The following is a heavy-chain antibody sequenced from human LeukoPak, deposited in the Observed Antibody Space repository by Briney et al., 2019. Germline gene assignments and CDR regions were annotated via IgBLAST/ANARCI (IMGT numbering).Heavy chain of an antibody. CDR2: INPNSGGT. CDR3: AARPYYDILTGYY. CDR1: GYTFTGYY. Sequence: ASVKVSCKASGYTFTGYYMHWVRQAPGQGLEWMGWINPNSGGTNYAQKFQGRVTMTRDTSISTAYMELSRLRSDDTAVYYCAARPYYDILTGYYWGQGTLVTVSS. D-gene: IGHD3-9*01. J-gene: IGHJ4*02. V-gene: IGHV1-2*02.